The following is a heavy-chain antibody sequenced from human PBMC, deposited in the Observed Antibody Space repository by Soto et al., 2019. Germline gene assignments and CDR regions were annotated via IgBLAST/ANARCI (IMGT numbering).Heavy chain of an antibody. Sequence: QLQLQESGPGLVKPSETLSLTCTVSGGSISSSSYYWGWIRQPPEKGLEWIGSIYYSGSTYYNPSLKNRVTISVDTSKNQFSLKLSSVAAADTAVYYCARPLVLAATPSDPFYIWGQETVVTVAS. V-gene: IGHV4-39*01. CDR3: ARPLVLAATPSDPFYI. D-gene: IGHD2-15*01. CDR1: GGSISSSSYY. CDR2: IYYSGST. J-gene: IGHJ3*02.